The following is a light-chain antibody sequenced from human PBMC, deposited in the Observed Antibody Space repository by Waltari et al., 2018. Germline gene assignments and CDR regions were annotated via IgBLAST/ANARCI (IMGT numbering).Light chain of an antibody. J-gene: IGLJ2*01. V-gene: IGLV2-11*01. CDR1: SSAAGAYDL. CDR3: CSHAGSYTLV. Sequence: QSALTQPRSASGSPGQSVTISCTGTSSAAGAYDLFSWYQQEPGRAPKVIIYDVNRRPSGVPDRFSGSKSGNTASLTISGLRAEDEADYYCCSHAGSYTLVFGGGTKLTVL. CDR2: DVN.